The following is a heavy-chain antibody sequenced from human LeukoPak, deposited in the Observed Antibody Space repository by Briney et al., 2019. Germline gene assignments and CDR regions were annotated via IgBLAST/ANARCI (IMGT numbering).Heavy chain of an antibody. Sequence: ASVKVSCKASGGTFSSYAISWVRQAPGQGLEWMGRIIPIFGTANYAQKFQGRVTITADKSTSTAYTELSSLRSEDTAVYYCARVAWGYYDSSGYLGAFDIWGQGTMVTVSS. J-gene: IGHJ3*02. D-gene: IGHD3-22*01. CDR2: IIPIFGTA. CDR3: ARVAWGYYDSSGYLGAFDI. CDR1: GGTFSSYA. V-gene: IGHV1-69*06.